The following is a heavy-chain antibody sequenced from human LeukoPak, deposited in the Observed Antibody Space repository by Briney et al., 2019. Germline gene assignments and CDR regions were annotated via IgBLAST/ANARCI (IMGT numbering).Heavy chain of an antibody. J-gene: IGHJ4*02. CDR3: SRGDLDPY. CDR1: GFSFGDYV. V-gene: IGHV3-49*04. Sequence: GGSLRLSCAASGFSFGDYVMSWVRQAPGKGLEWVGLIRSTGFGASTQYAASVKGRFTISRDDSKSIAYLQMNRLKVEDTGVYYCSRGDLDPYWGRGTLVTVSS. CDR2: IRSTGFGAST. D-gene: IGHD3/OR15-3a*01.